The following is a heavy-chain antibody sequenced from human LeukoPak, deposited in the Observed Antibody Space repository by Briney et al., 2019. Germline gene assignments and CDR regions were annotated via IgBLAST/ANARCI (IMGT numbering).Heavy chain of an antibody. CDR3: ARATVAVLRFLEGIGWFDP. D-gene: IGHD3-3*01. J-gene: IGHJ5*02. V-gene: IGHV1-2*02. CDR1: GYTFTGYY. CDR2: INPYSGDT. Sequence: ASVKVSCKASGYTFTGYYMHWVRQAPGQGLEWMGWINPYSGDTDSAQKFQGRVAVTRDTSITTAYMDLSRLTSDDTAVYYCARATVAVLRFLEGIGWFDPWGQGTLVTVSS.